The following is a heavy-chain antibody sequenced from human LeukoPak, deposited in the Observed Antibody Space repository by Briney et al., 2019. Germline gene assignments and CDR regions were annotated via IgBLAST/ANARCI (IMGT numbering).Heavy chain of an antibody. CDR1: GGSFSGYY. Sequence: SETLSLTCAVYGGSFSGYYWSWIRQPPGKGLEWIGEINHSGSTNYNPSLKSRVTISVDTSKNQFSLKLSSVTAADTAVYYCARGKNTAKVYYYYMDVWGKGTTVTVSS. D-gene: IGHD5-18*01. J-gene: IGHJ6*03. CDR2: INHSGST. CDR3: ARGKNTAKVYYYYMDV. V-gene: IGHV4-34*01.